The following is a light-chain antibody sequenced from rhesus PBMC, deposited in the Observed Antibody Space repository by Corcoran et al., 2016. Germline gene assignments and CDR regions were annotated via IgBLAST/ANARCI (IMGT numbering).Light chain of an antibody. CDR3: QHYYDNPYT. V-gene: IGKV1S12*01. Sequence: DIQMTQSPSALSASVGDRVTISCRASQSIYSNLAWYQQQPGQAPNLLIYDASSFQTGIPSRFIGSGSGTDVTLSISRLQPEDSVTYFCQHYYDNPYTFGQGTKVEIK. J-gene: IGKJ2*01. CDR1: QSIYSN. CDR2: DAS.